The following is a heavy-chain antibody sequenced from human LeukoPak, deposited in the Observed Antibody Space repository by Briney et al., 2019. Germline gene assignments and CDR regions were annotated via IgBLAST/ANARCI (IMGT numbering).Heavy chain of an antibody. D-gene: IGHD5-12*01. J-gene: IGHJ5*02. Sequence: PSETLSLTCTVSGGSISSYYWSWIRQPPGEGLEWIGYIYYSGSTNYNPSLKSRVTISVDTSKNQFSLKLSSVTAADTAVYYCARAGHSGYDPSWFDPWGQGTLVTVSS. CDR1: GGSISSYY. V-gene: IGHV4-59*08. CDR3: ARAGHSGYDPSWFDP. CDR2: IYYSGST.